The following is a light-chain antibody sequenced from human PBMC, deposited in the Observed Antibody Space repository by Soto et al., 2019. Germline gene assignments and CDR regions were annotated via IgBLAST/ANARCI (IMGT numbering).Light chain of an antibody. V-gene: IGLV1-47*01. CDR3: AACDDSLSGHV. CDR1: GSNIGSNY. CDR2: KNY. J-gene: IGLJ1*01. Sequence: QSVLTQPPSASGTPGQRVTISCSGSGSNIGSNYVYWYQHLPGTAPKLLIYKNYQRPSGVPDRFSGSKSDTSASLAISGLRSEDEADYFCAACDDSLSGHVFGPGTKVTV.